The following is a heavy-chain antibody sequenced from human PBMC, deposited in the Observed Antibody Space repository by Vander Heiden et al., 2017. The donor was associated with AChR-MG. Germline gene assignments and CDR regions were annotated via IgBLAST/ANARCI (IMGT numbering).Heavy chain of an antibody. D-gene: IGHD1-26*01. V-gene: IGHV4-34*01. CDR3: ARGHVGSYSYYYYYGMDV. Sequence: QVQLQQWGAGLLKPSEPLSLTCAVYGGSFSGYYWSWIRQPPGKGLEWIGEINHSGSTNYNPSLKSRVTISVDTSKNQFSLRLSSVTAADTAVYYCARGHVGSYSYYYYYGMDVWGQGTTVTVSS. J-gene: IGHJ6*02. CDR2: INHSGST. CDR1: GGSFSGYY.